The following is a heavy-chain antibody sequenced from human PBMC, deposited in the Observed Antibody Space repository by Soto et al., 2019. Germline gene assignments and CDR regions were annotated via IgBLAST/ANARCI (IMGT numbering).Heavy chain of an antibody. Sequence: QVHLVESGGGVVQPGRSLRLSCAASGFNFSSYGMHWVRQAPGKGLEWVAVISYDGRNKYYADSVKGRFTISRDNSKNTLDPQMNSLRAEDTAVYYCAKDHGYYGCYAGGNAFDIWGQGTMVTVSS. CDR3: AKDHGYYGCYAGGNAFDI. D-gene: IGHD5-18*01. J-gene: IGHJ3*02. CDR1: GFNFSSYG. CDR2: ISYDGRNK. V-gene: IGHV3-30*18.